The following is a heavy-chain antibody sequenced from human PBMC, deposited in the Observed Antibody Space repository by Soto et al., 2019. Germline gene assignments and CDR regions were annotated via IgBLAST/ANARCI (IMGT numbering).Heavy chain of an antibody. V-gene: IGHV4-30-4*01. CDR1: GDSFSSGDYK. CDR3: ASSGDYVAFDY. J-gene: IGHJ4*02. Sequence: QVQLQESGPGLVKPSQTLSLTCTVSGDSFSSGDYKWSWIRQPPGKGLEWIGYTYYSGYTYNNPSLKSRLTMAVDTSKNHSSLKLSSVTAADTAVYSCASSGDYVAFDYWGQGTLVTVS. CDR2: TYYSGYT. D-gene: IGHD4-17*01.